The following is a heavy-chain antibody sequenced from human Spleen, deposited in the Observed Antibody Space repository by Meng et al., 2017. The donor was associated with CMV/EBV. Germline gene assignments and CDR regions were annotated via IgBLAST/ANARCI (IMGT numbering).Heavy chain of an antibody. Sequence: ASVKVSCKASGYTFTSYDINWVRQATGQGLEWMGWMNPNSGNTGYAQKFQGRVTITRNTSISTAYMELSSLRSEDTAVYYCARSIAAAGESGFDYWGQGTLVTVSS. CDR1: GYTFTSYD. D-gene: IGHD6-13*01. CDR2: MNPNSGNT. CDR3: ARSIAAAGESGFDY. V-gene: IGHV1-8*03. J-gene: IGHJ4*02.